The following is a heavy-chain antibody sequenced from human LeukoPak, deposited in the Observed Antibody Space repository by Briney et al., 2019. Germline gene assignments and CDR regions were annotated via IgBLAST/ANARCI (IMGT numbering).Heavy chain of an antibody. CDR1: GFTFSSYG. CDR3: ARVGSSWYTPFFYYYYYMDV. Sequence: GGTLRLSCAASGFTFSSYGMSWVRQAPGKGLEWVSSISSSSSYIYYADSVKGRFTISRDNAKNSLYLQMNSLRAEDTAVYYCARVGSSWYTPFFYYYYYMDVWGKGTTVTISS. D-gene: IGHD6-13*01. CDR2: ISSSSSYI. V-gene: IGHV3-21*01. J-gene: IGHJ6*03.